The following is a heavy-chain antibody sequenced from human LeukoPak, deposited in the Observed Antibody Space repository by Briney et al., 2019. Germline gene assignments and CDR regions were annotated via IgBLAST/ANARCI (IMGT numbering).Heavy chain of an antibody. CDR2: ISSSGSTI. D-gene: IGHD2-21*02. CDR3: ARLNGRGAVVTAPVDY. V-gene: IGHV3-48*03. Sequence: GGSLRLSCAASGFTFSSYEMNWVRQAPGKGLEWVSYISSSGSTIYYADSVKGRFTISRGNAKNSLYLQMNSLRAEDTAVYYCARLNGRGAVVTAPVDYWGQGTLVTVSS. J-gene: IGHJ4*02. CDR1: GFTFSSYE.